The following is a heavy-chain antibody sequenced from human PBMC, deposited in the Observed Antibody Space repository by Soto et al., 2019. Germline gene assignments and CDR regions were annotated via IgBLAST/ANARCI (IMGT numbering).Heavy chain of an antibody. CDR1: RSIFSGYG. Sequence: QEQLVESGGGVVQPGTSLRLSCAASRSIFSGYGMHWVRQAPGKGLEWVAVIWYDGSNKYYADSVKGRFTISRDNSNNKLYLQMDSLRAEDKAVYYGARAGIGGTAFRGFCDCCGQGTLVTISS. D-gene: IGHD1-7*01. V-gene: IGHV3-33*01. CDR2: IWYDGSNK. J-gene: IGHJ4*02. CDR3: ARAGIGGTAFRGFCDC.